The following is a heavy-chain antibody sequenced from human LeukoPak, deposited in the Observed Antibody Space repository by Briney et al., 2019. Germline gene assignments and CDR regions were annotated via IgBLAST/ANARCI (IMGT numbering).Heavy chain of an antibody. J-gene: IGHJ4*02. D-gene: IGHD3-22*01. CDR1: GGSISSGSYY. CDR2: IYTSGST. CDR3: ARGHGYYYDSSGYYYDY. V-gene: IGHV4-61*02. Sequence: SETLSLTCTVSGGSISSGSYYWSWIRQPAGKGLEWIGRIYTSGSTNYNPSLKSRVTISVDTSKNQFSLKLSSVTAADTAVYYCARGHGYYYDSSGYYYDYWGQGTLVTVSS.